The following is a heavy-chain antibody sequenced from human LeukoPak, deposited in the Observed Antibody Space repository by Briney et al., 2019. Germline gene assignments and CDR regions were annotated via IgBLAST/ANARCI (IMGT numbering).Heavy chain of an antibody. Sequence: SETLSLTCTVSGGSISSYYWSWIWQPPGKGLEWIGYIYYSGSTNYNPSLKSRVTISVDTSKNQFSLKLSSVTAADTAVYYCARVSPWSSSWYYFDYWGQGTLVTVSS. CDR2: IYYSGST. CDR3: ARVSPWSSSWYYFDY. J-gene: IGHJ4*02. V-gene: IGHV4-59*01. CDR1: GGSISSYY. D-gene: IGHD6-13*01.